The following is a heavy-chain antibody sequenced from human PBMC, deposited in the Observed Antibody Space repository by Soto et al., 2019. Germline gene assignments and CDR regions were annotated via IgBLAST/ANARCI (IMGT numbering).Heavy chain of an antibody. CDR1: GGSTSDKSYF. Sequence: QVQLQESGPGLVKPSETLSLTCSFSGGSTSDKSYFWGWVRQSPGKGLEWIGSMYYSGSSYYNPSLKSRVAISVDTSKNQFSLKLRSVTAADTAVYFCARQSLLRLKPDFDIWGQGTLVTVSS. V-gene: IGHV4-39*01. CDR3: ARQSLLRLKPDFDI. D-gene: IGHD2-15*01. J-gene: IGHJ4*02. CDR2: MYYSGSS.